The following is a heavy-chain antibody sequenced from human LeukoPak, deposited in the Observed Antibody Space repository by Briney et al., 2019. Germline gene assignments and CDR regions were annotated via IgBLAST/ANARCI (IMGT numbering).Heavy chain of an antibody. CDR3: ARDLISLYGPCYAFDI. D-gene: IGHD2-15*01. V-gene: IGHV3-21*01. Sequence: GGSLRLSCAASGLTFSSYSMNWVRQAPGKGLEWVSSISSSSSYIYYADSVKGRFTISRDNAKNSLYLQMNSLRAEDTAVYYCARDLISLYGPCYAFDIWGQGTVVTVSS. J-gene: IGHJ3*02. CDR2: ISSSSSYI. CDR1: GLTFSSYS.